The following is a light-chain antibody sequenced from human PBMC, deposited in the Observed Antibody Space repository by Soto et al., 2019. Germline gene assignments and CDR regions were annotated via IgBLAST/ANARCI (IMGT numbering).Light chain of an antibody. CDR1: QGINNY. J-gene: IGKJ2*01. CDR2: DAS. V-gene: IGKV1-33*01. Sequence: DIQLTQSPSFMSASVRDRVIITCRASQGINNYINWYQQKPGKAPKLLIYDASNLETGVPSRFSGSGSGTDFTFTISSLQPADTATYSCQQYENLPYTFGQGTKLEIK. CDR3: QQYENLPYT.